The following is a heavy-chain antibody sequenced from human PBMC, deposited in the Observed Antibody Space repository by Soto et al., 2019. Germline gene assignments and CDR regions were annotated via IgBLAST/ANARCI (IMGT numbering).Heavy chain of an antibody. CDR1: GDSVSSNSAA. CDR3: ARDPRSGWNWFDP. J-gene: IGHJ5*02. CDR2: TYYRTKWYT. V-gene: IGHV6-1*01. Sequence: SQTLSLTCAISGDSVSSNSAAWNWIRQSPSRGLEWLGRTYYRTKWYTDYAVSVKSRITINPDTSKNQFSLQLNAVTTEDTAVDYCARDPRSGWNWFDPWGQGTLVTVSS. D-gene: IGHD6-19*01.